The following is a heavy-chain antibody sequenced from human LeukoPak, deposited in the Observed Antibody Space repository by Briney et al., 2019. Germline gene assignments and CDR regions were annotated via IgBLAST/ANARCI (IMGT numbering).Heavy chain of an antibody. CDR3: ARLNDILTGPFDY. V-gene: IGHV5-51*01. Sequence: KCGESLKISCKGSGYSFTKYWIGWVRQMPGKGLEWMGNIDPSDSETRHSPSFQGQVTISVDKPISTAYLQWNSLKASDTAMYYCARLNDILTGPFDYWGQGTLVTVSS. CDR2: IDPSDSET. J-gene: IGHJ4*02. CDR1: GYSFTKYW. D-gene: IGHD3-9*01.